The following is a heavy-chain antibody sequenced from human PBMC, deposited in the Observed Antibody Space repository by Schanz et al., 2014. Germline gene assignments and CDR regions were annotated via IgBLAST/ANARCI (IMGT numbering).Heavy chain of an antibody. CDR3: ARDGGRDGYNLAFDV. CDR1: GFTFSSYW. CDR2: VCYDGSKK. J-gene: IGHJ3*01. V-gene: IGHV3-33*08. Sequence: VQLVESGGGLVQPGGSLRLSCAASGFTFSSYWMSWVRQAPGKGLEWVAVVCYDGSKKYYADSVKGRFTTSRDNSKNTMYLQMNSLRDEDTAVYFCARDGGRDGYNLAFDVWGQGTLVTVSS. D-gene: IGHD5-12*01.